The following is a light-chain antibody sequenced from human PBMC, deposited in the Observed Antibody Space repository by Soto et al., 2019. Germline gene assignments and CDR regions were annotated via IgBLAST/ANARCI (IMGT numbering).Light chain of an antibody. CDR1: QSVPSN. Sequence: EIVVTQSPATLSVSPGERATLSCRASQSVPSNLAWYQQKPGQAPRLLIYDASHKATGIPVRFSGSGSGTDFTLTISSLEPEDFAVYYCQQRTYSITFGQGTRLE. CDR2: DAS. V-gene: IGKV3-11*01. J-gene: IGKJ5*01. CDR3: QQRTYSIT.